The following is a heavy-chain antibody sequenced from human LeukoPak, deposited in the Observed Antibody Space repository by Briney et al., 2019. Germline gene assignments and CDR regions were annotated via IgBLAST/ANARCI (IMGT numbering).Heavy chain of an antibody. CDR3: ARGSRSPVTIFGVVTGLYYYYMDV. V-gene: IGHV1-8*01. D-gene: IGHD3-3*01. Sequence: ASVKVSCKASGYTFTSYDINWVRQATGQGLEWMGWMNSYGGNTGYAQMFQGRVTITRNTSISTAYMELSRLRSEDTAVYYCARGSRSPVTIFGVVTGLYYYYMDVWGKGTTVTVSS. CDR1: GYTFTSYD. J-gene: IGHJ6*03. CDR2: MNSYGGNT.